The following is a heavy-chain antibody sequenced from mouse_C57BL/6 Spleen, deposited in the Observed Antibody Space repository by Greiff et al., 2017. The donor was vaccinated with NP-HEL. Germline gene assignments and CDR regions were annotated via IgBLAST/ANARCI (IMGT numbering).Heavy chain of an antibody. CDR3: ARPYYYGSPYYFDD. J-gene: IGHJ2*01. Sequence: EVQLVESGGGLVKPGGSLKLSCAASGFTFSDYGMHWVRQAPEKGLEWVAYISSGSSTIYYADTVKGRFTISRDNAKNTLFLQMTSLRSEDTAMYYCARPYYYGSPYYFDDWGQGTTLTVSS. V-gene: IGHV5-17*01. CDR1: GFTFSDYG. D-gene: IGHD1-1*01. CDR2: ISSGSSTI.